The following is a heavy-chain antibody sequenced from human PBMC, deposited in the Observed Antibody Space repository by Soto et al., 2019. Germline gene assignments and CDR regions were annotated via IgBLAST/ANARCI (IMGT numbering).Heavy chain of an antibody. CDR1: AGSSRRQY. CDR2: INHSGST. Sequence: SEDRSVPCTVYAGSSRRQYWIGIRQPPGKGLEWIGEINHSGSTNYNPSLKSRVTISVDTSKNQFSPKLSSVTAAGTAVYYCACFDSGSY. V-gene: IGHV4-34*01. J-gene: IGHJ4*03. D-gene: IGHD1-26*01. CDR3: ACFDSGSY.